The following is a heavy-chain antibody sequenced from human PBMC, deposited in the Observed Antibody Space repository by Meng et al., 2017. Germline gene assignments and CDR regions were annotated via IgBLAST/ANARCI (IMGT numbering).Heavy chain of an antibody. D-gene: IGHD6-6*01. CDR3: ARRGIAARPLYY. Sequence: HVPRHQWVAGLLKLSQALSLTCAGYVGSFSGYYWSWIRQPPGKGLEWIGEINHSGSTNYNPSLKSRVTISVDTSKNQFSLKLSSVTAADTAVYYCARRGIAARPLYYWGQGTLVTVSS. CDR1: VGSFSGYY. CDR2: INHSGST. V-gene: IGHV4-34*01. J-gene: IGHJ4*02.